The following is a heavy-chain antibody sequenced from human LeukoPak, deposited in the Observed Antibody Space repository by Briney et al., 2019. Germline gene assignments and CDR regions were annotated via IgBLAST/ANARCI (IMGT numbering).Heavy chain of an antibody. D-gene: IGHD7-27*01. V-gene: IGHV3-48*02. CDR1: AFTFSGYC. CDR3: AREDDSWGPNNLDL. J-gene: IGHJ3*01. Sequence: PGGSLRLSCAASAFTFSGYCMNWVRQAPGKGLEWVSYIDTSSSTMYYADSVMGRFTISRDNPKESLYLQMNSPRDEDTAVYYCAREDDSWGPNNLDLWGQGTMVTVSS. CDR2: IDTSSSTM.